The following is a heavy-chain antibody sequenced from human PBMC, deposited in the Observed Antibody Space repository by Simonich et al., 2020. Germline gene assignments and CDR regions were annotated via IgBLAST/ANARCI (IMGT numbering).Heavy chain of an antibody. CDR3: ATLPDY. J-gene: IGHJ4*02. CDR2: INYSGST. V-gene: IGHV4-59*08. Sequence: QVQLQESGPGLVKPSETLSLTCTVSGGSISSYYWSWIRQPPGKGLEWIGYINYSGSTNYNPPLKSRVTISVDTSKNQFSLKLSSVTAADTAVYYCATLPDYWGQGTLVTVSS. CDR1: GGSISSYY.